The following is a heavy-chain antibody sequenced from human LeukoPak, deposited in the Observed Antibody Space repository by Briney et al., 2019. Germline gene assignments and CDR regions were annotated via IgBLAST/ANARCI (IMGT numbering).Heavy chain of an antibody. V-gene: IGHV1-24*01. D-gene: IGHD2-15*01. Sequence: ASVKVSCKVSGYSLTELSMHWVRQAPGKGLEWMGGFDPEDGETIYAQKFQGRVTMTEDTSTDTAYMELSSLRSEDTAVYYCARGPLGYCSGGSCYWGYYFDYWGQGTLVTVSS. CDR2: FDPEDGET. CDR1: GYSLTELS. J-gene: IGHJ4*02. CDR3: ARGPLGYCSGGSCYWGYYFDY.